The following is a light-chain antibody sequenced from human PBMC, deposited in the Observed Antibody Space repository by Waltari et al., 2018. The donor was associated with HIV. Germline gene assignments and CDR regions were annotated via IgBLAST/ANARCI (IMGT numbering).Light chain of an antibody. CDR2: DVN. V-gene: IGLV2-14*03. Sequence: HSALTQPASVSGSPEQSITIPCTGTSSDVGGYNYVSWYRLHPGEVPKLMIFDVNNRPSGVSNRFSGSKCGNTSSLTISGLQVEDEADYYCSSYTSSSIVIFGGGTKVTVL. CDR3: SSYTSSSIVI. J-gene: IGLJ2*01. CDR1: SSDVGGYNY.